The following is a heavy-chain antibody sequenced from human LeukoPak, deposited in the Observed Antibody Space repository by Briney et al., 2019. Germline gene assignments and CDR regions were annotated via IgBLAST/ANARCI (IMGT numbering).Heavy chain of an antibody. CDR1: GYTFTSYG. CDR2: ISAYNSNT. J-gene: IGHJ3*02. CDR3: ARGQWGDSFDI. D-gene: IGHD1-26*01. V-gene: IGHV1-18*01. Sequence: GASVKVSCKASGYTFTSYGISWVRQAPGQGLEWMGWISAYNSNTNYAQKVQDRVTMTTDTSTSTVYMELRSLRSDDTAVYYCARGQWGDSFDIWGQGTVVSVSS.